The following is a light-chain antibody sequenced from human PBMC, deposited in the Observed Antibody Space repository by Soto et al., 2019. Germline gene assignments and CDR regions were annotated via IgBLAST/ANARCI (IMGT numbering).Light chain of an antibody. V-gene: IGLV2-14*03. J-gene: IGLJ1*01. CDR2: DVS. Sequence: SALPQPASVSGSPGQSITISCTGTSSDVGAYNYVSWYQQHPGKAPKLMIYDVSNRPSGVSNRFSGSKSGNTASLTISGLQAEDEADYYCSSYTSSNAYVFGTGTKVTVL. CDR3: SSYTSSNAYV. CDR1: SSDVGAYNY.